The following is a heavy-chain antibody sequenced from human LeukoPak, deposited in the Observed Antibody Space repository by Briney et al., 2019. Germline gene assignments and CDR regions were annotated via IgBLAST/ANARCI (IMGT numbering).Heavy chain of an antibody. CDR3: ARAAGIAVAGIVWFDP. Sequence: TLSLTCTVSGGSISSGGYYWSWIRQHPGKGLEWIGYIYYSGSTYYNPSLKSRVTISVDTSKNQFSLKLSSVTAADTAVYYCARAAGIAVAGIVWFDPWGQGTLVTVSS. CDR1: GGSISSGGYY. V-gene: IGHV4-31*03. J-gene: IGHJ5*02. CDR2: IYYSGST. D-gene: IGHD6-19*01.